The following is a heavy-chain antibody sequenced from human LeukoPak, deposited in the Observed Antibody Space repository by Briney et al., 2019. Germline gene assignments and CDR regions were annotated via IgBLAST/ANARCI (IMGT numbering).Heavy chain of an antibody. CDR1: GGSISSYY. CDR2: VYYSGRT. Sequence: SETLSLTCTVSGGSISSYYWSWIRQPPGKGLEWIGYVYYSGRTNYNPSLKSRVTISVDTSKNQFSLKLSSVTAADTAVYYCARHRAYSSSSPFDYWGQGTLVTVSS. J-gene: IGHJ4*02. CDR3: ARHRAYSSSSPFDY. D-gene: IGHD6-6*01. V-gene: IGHV4-59*01.